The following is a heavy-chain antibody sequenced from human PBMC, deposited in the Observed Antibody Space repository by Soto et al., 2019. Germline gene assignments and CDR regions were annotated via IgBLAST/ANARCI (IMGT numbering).Heavy chain of an antibody. CDR3: ARGDLQRDF. CDR1: GGSISSYY. Sequence: SETLSLTCTVSGGSISSYYWSWIRQPPGKGLEWIGYIYYSGSTNYNPSLKSRVTISVDTSKNQFSLKVNSVTAADTALYYCARGDLQRDFWGQGTLVTVSS. J-gene: IGHJ4*02. CDR2: IYYSGST. V-gene: IGHV4-59*12.